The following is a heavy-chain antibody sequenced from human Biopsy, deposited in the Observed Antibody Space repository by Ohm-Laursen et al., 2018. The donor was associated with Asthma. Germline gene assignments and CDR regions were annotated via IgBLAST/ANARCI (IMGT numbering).Heavy chain of an antibody. CDR1: GFTFGDYC. V-gene: IGHV3-7*01. CDR2: IKHDGSEK. J-gene: IGHJ1*01. D-gene: IGHD3-3*01. Sequence: SLRLSCAASGFTFGDYCMSWVRQVPGQGLEWVANIKHDGSEKNHVDSLKGRFTISRDNAKNLLFFQMNSLRAEDTAAYYCARTFHFWSPYHAEHYQLWGQGTLVTVSS. CDR3: ARTFHFWSPYHAEHYQL.